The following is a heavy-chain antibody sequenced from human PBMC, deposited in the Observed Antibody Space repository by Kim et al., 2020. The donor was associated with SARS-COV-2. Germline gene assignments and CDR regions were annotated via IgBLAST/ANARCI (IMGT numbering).Heavy chain of an antibody. CDR3: AKLMGSGSAKY. Sequence: THHAGSVKGRFNISRDKSKNTLYLQMNSLRAEDTAVYYCAKLMGSGSAKYWGQGTLVTVSS. J-gene: IGHJ4*02. V-gene: IGHV3-23*01. D-gene: IGHD6-19*01. CDR2: T.